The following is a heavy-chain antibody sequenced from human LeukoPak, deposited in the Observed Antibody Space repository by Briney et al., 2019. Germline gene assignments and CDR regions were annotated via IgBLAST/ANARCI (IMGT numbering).Heavy chain of an antibody. CDR1: GFTFDDYA. V-gene: IGHV3-9*01. CDR2: ISWNSGSI. D-gene: IGHD3-10*01. Sequence: GGSLRLSCAASGFTFDDYAMHWVRQAPGKGLEWVSGISWNSGSIGYADSVKGRFTISRDNAKNSLYLQMNSLRAEDTALYYCAKDMGTGEPLDYWGQGTLVTVSS. CDR3: AKDMGTGEPLDY. J-gene: IGHJ4*02.